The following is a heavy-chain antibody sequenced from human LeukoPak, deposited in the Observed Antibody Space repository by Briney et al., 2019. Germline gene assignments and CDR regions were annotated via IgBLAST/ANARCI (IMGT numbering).Heavy chain of an antibody. V-gene: IGHV3-48*01. D-gene: IGHD2-2*02. CDR2: ISSSSSTI. CDR1: GFTFSSYS. Sequence: GGSLRLSCAASGFTFSSYSMNWVRQAPGKGLEWVSYISSSSSTIYYADSVKGRFTISRDNAKNSLYLQMNSLRAEDTAVYYCASALNDCSSTSCYRSRITIFGVVTGTDYWGQGTLVTVSS. CDR3: ASALNDCSSTSCYRSRITIFGVVTGTDY. J-gene: IGHJ4*02.